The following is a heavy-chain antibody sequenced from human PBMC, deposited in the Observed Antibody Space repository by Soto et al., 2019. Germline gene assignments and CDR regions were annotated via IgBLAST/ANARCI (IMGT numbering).Heavy chain of an antibody. CDR2: IYYSGST. CDR1: GGSISSSSYY. V-gene: IGHV4-39*01. D-gene: IGHD6-19*01. CDR3: ARGLITGSHYSGGWYYFDS. Sequence: PSETLSLTCTVSGGSISSSSYYWGWIRQPPGKGLEWIGSIYYSGSTYYNPSLKSRVTISVDTSKNQFSLELSSVTAADTAVYYCARGLITGSHYSGGWYYFDSWGQGTQVTVSS. J-gene: IGHJ4*02.